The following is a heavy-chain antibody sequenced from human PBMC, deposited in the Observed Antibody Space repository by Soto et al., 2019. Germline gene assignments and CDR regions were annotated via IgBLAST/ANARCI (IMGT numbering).Heavy chain of an antibody. D-gene: IGHD5-12*01. CDR2: ISYDGSNK. CDR1: GFTFSSYG. CDR3: AKDELWLQFALGPYYFDY. Sequence: QVQLVESGGGVVQPGRSLRLSCAASGFTFSSYGMHWFRQAPGKGLEWVAVISYDGSNKYYADSVKGRFTISRDNSKNTLYLQMNRRRAEDTAVYYCAKDELWLQFALGPYYFDYWGQGTLVTVSS. V-gene: IGHV3-30*18. J-gene: IGHJ4*02.